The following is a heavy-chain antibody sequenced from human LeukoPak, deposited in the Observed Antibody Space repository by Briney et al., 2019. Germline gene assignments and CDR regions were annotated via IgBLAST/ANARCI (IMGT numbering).Heavy chain of an antibody. V-gene: IGHV3-30-3*01. J-gene: IGHJ4*02. CDR2: ISYDGSNK. CDR3: AKDRGAYDSSPIDY. CDR1: GFTFSSYA. Sequence: GRSLRLSCAASGFTFSSYAMHCVGQAPGKGLEGVAVISYDGSNKYYADSVKGRFTISRDNSKNTLYPQMNSLRAEDTAVYYCAKDRGAYDSSPIDYWGQGTLVTVSS. D-gene: IGHD3-22*01.